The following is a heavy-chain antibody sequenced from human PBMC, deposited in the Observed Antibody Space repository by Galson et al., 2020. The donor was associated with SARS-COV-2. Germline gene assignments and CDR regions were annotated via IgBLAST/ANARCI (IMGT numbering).Heavy chain of an antibody. CDR1: GFTFSDHH. V-gene: IGHV3-72*01. CDR2: TRNKDGGYTT. J-gene: IGHJ4*02. CDR3: VRAVPYDSGSY. D-gene: IGHD3-10*01. Sequence: GESLKISCLASGFTFSDHHMDWVRQAPGKGLEWLGRTRNKDGGYTTHYAASVTGRFTISRDVSKNSLYLQMNSLKTDDTAVYHCVRAVPYDSGSYWGQGTLVTVSS.